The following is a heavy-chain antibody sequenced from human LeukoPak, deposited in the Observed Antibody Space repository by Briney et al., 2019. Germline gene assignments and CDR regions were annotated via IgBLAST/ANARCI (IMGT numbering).Heavy chain of an antibody. Sequence: MPSETLSLTCTVSGGSISSSSYYWGWIRQPPGKGLEWIGYIYYSGGSNYNPSLKSRVTTSLDTSKNQFSLKLTSVTAADTAMYYCAKYYDFWSGYFYMDVWGTGTTITVSS. CDR1: GGSISSSSYY. J-gene: IGHJ6*03. CDR2: IYYSGGS. D-gene: IGHD3-3*01. CDR3: AKYYDFWSGYFYMDV. V-gene: IGHV4-61*05.